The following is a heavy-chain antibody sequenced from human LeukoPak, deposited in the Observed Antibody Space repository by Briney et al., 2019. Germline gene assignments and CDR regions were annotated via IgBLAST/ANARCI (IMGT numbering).Heavy chain of an antibody. CDR3: ARDRRGSYKVY. J-gene: IGHJ4*02. Sequence: ASVKVSCKASGGGFRSYGISWVRQAPGQGLEWMGGIIPIFCTANYAQKFQGRVTITADESTSTAYMELSSLRSEDTAVYYCARDRRGSYKVYWGQGTLVTVSS. D-gene: IGHD1-26*01. V-gene: IGHV1-69*13. CDR2: IIPIFCTA. CDR1: GGGFRSYG.